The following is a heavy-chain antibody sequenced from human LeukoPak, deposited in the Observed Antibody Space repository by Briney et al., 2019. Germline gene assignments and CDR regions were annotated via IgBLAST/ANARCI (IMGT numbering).Heavy chain of an antibody. D-gene: IGHD2-8*01. CDR1: GYSITSGYY. CDR2: IYHSGDT. Sequence: SETLSLTCIVSGYSITSGYYWGWIRQPPGKGLEWIGSIYHSGDTYYNPSLKSRVTISVDTSKNQFSLKLDSVTAADTAVYYCARGNGDYYYYYMDVWGKGTMVTVSS. CDR3: ARGNGDYYYYYMDV. V-gene: IGHV4-38-2*02. J-gene: IGHJ6*03.